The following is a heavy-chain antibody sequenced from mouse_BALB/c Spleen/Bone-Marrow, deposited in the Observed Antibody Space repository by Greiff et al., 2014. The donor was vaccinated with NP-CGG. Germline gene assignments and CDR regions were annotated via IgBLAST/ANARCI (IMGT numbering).Heavy chain of an antibody. Sequence: VKLVESGPSLVQPPQSLSITCTVSGFSLTSYGVHWVRQSPGKGLEWLGVIWRGGSADYNAAFMSRLSITKDNSKSQVFFKMNSLQADDTAIYYCAKMGLRSWFAYWGQGTLVTVSA. D-gene: IGHD2-2*01. J-gene: IGHJ3*01. CDR1: GFSLTSYG. CDR2: IWRGGSA. CDR3: AKMGLRSWFAY. V-gene: IGHV2-5-1*01.